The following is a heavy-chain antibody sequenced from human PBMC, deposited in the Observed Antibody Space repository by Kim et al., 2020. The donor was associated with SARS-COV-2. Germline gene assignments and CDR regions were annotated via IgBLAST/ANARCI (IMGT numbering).Heavy chain of an antibody. V-gene: IGHV4-31*03. CDR1: GDPIINGGYY. D-gene: IGHD1-1*01. J-gene: IGHJ5*02. Sequence: SETLSLTCTVSGDPIINGGYYWSWIRHHPVKGLEWIGYIYPNVNTYFNPSLRGRVAISLDLSNNKFSLILRSVTDADTAVYYCARDRGTGTTAWFDPWG. CDR2: IYPNVNT. CDR3: ARDRGTGTTAWFDP.